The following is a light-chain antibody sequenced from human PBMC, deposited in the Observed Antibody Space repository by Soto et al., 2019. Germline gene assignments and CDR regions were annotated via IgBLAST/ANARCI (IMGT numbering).Light chain of an antibody. CDR1: QDISKH. V-gene: IGKV1-33*01. CDR2: TAS. J-gene: IGKJ4*01. Sequence: DIQMTPSPSSLSASVGDRVTITCQASQDISKHLNWFQQKSGRAPKVLIYTASNLGTGVPSRFSGSGSGTDFTLTINSLQPEDIATYYCQQYHYLLSFGGGTKVEI. CDR3: QQYHYLLS.